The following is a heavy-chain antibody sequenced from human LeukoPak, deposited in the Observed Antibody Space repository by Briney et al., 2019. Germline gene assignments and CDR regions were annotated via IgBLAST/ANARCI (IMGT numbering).Heavy chain of an antibody. CDR3: ARALLNIAAAGRYYYYYYMDV. V-gene: IGHV3-21*01. CDR2: ISSSSSYI. Sequence: GGSLRLSCAASGFTFSSYSMNWVRQAPGKGLEWVSSISSSSSYIYYADSVKGRFTISRDNAKNSLYLQMNSLRAEDTAVYYCARALLNIAAAGRYYYYYYMDVWGKGTTVTVSS. D-gene: IGHD6-13*01. J-gene: IGHJ6*03. CDR1: GFTFSSYS.